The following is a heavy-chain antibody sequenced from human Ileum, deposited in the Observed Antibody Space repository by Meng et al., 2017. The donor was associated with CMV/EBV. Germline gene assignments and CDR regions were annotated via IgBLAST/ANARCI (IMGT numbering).Heavy chain of an antibody. J-gene: IGHJ4*02. CDR2: ISAYNGNR. Sequence: FTDNGISWVRQAPGQGLEWMGWISAYNGNRYYAQKLQGRVTLTTDTSTSTAYMELRSLTSDDTAVYYCARDAHQDTVIVPGAIQPLDYWGQGTLVTVSS. V-gene: IGHV1-18*01. CDR1: FTDNG. CDR3: ARDAHQDTVIVPGAIQPLDY. D-gene: IGHD2-2*02.